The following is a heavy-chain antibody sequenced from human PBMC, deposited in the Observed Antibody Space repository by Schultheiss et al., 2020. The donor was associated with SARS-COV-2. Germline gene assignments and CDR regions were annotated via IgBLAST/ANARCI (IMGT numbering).Heavy chain of an antibody. CDR1: GFTFDDYA. Sequence: LSLTCAASGFTFDDYAMHWVRQAPGKGLEWVSGISWNSGSIGYADSVKGRFTISRDNAKNSLYLQMNSLRAEDTALYYCAKDMGVDIVATIRGYYYYGMDVWGQGTTVTVSS. CDR2: ISWNSGSI. V-gene: IGHV3-9*01. CDR3: AKDMGVDIVATIRGYYYYGMDV. D-gene: IGHD5-12*01. J-gene: IGHJ6*02.